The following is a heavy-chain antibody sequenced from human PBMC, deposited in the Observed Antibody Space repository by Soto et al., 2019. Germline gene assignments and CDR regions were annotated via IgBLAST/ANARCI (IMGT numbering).Heavy chain of an antibody. CDR1: GYTFTGYY. V-gene: IGHV1-2*02. D-gene: IGHD6-13*01. CDR2: INPNSGGT. Sequence: ASVKVSCKASGYTFTGYYMHWVRQAPGQGLEWMGWINPNSGGTNYAQKFQGRVTMTRDTSISTAYMELSRLRSDDTAVYYCARGMAADPYYFEYWGQGTLVTVSS. J-gene: IGHJ4*02. CDR3: ARGMAADPYYFEY.